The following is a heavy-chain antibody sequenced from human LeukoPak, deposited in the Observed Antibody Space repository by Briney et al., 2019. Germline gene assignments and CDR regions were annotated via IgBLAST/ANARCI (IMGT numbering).Heavy chain of an antibody. V-gene: IGHV4-34*01. CDR1: GGSFSGYY. CDR3: ARWLRKRGGYCSSTSCYPDY. CDR2: INHSGST. D-gene: IGHD2-2*01. J-gene: IGHJ4*02. Sequence: SETLSLTCAVCGGSFSGYYWSWIRQPPGKGLEWIGEINHSGSTNYNPSLKSRVTISVDTSKNQFSLKLSSVTAADTAVYYCARWLRKRGGYCSSTSCYPDYWGQGTLVTVSS.